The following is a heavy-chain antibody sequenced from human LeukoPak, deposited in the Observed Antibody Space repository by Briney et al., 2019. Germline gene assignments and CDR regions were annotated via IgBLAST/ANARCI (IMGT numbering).Heavy chain of an antibody. Sequence: GGSLRLSCAASGFTVTSNYISWVRQAPGKGLEWVSVIYSGGSASYADSVKGRFTISRDNFKNTLYLQMNSLRAEDTAVYYCARTVTKYWPFDSWGQGTLVTVSS. J-gene: IGHJ4*02. D-gene: IGHD4-17*01. CDR3: ARTVTKYWPFDS. CDR1: GFTVTSNY. V-gene: IGHV3-53*01. CDR2: IYSGGSA.